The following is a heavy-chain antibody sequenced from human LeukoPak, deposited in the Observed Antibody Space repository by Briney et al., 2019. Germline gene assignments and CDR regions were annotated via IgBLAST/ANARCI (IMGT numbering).Heavy chain of an antibody. CDR2: ISGSGGST. V-gene: IGHV3-23*01. D-gene: IGHD6-19*01. J-gene: IGHJ4*02. CDR1: GFTFSSYA. CDR3: ARVGGSGWPFDY. Sequence: GGSLRLSCAASGFTFSSYAMSWVRQAPGKGLEWVSAISGSGGSTYYADSVKGRFTISRDYSKNTLYLQMNSLRAEDTAVYYCARVGGSGWPFDYWGQGTLVTVSS.